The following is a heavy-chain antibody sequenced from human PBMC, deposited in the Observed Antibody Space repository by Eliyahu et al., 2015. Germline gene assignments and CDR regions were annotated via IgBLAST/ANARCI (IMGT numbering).Heavy chain of an antibody. CDR1: GXXFSSYA. V-gene: IGHV3-23*01. Sequence: EVQLLESGGVLVQPGGSLRLXCXAXGXXFSSYAMTWVRQTPGKGLEWVSAISGSGGTTNYAGSVKGRFSISRDNSKNTLFLQMNILRAEDTAVYYCASTVGRMVRSELDYWGQGTLVTVSS. J-gene: IGHJ4*02. CDR3: ASTVGRMVRSELDY. CDR2: ISGSGGTT. D-gene: IGHD3-10*01.